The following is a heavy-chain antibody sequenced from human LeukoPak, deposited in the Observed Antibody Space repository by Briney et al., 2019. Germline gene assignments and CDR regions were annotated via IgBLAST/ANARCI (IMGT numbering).Heavy chain of an antibody. CDR3: ARYRVITNDYFDS. CDR1: GFTFSSYG. Sequence: GGSLRLSCAASGFTFSSYGMHWVRQAPGKGLEWVSYISNSGNTIKEADSVKGRFTISRDNAQNSLFLQMKSLRAEDTAVYYCARYRVITNDYFDSWGQGTLVTVSS. D-gene: IGHD3-16*01. J-gene: IGHJ4*02. V-gene: IGHV3-48*03. CDR2: ISNSGNTI.